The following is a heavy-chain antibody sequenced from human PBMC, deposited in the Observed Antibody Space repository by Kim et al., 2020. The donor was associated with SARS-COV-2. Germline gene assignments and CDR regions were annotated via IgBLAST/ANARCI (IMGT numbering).Heavy chain of an antibody. CDR3: ARDPRITIVRGVIGIFDY. V-gene: IGHV3-21*04. Sequence: GGSLRLSCAVSGFTFSSYSMNWVRQAPGQGLEWVSSISSSSSYIYYADSVKGRFTISRDNAKNPLYLQMNSLRAEDTAVYYCARDPRITIVRGVIGIFDYWGQGTLVTVSA. CDR2: ISSSSSYI. J-gene: IGHJ4*02. D-gene: IGHD3-10*01. CDR1: GFTFSSYS.